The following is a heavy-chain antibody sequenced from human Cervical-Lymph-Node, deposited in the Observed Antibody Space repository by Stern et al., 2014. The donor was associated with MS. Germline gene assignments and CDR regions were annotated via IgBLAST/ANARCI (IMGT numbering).Heavy chain of an antibody. CDR3: ARGLRGDWNYDAFDY. J-gene: IGHJ4*02. Sequence: QVQLVESGAEVKKPGASVKVSCKASGYTFTGQYMHWVRQAPGQGLEWMGRINPNSGGTSYAQKFQGRVTMTRDTSINTASMELSRPTSDDTAMYYCARGLRGDWNYDAFDYWGQGTLVTVSS. V-gene: IGHV1-2*06. D-gene: IGHD1-7*01. CDR1: GYTFTGQY. CDR2: INPNSGGT.